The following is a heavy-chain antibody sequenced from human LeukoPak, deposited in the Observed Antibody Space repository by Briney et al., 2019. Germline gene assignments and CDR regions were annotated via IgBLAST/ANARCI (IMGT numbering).Heavy chain of an antibody. CDR2: IFHSGST. V-gene: IGHV4-4*02. D-gene: IGHD2-2*01. Sequence: GTLRLSCAASGFTFNKYGMSWVRQPPGKGLEWIGQIFHSGSTSYSPSLKSRVTISMDKSKNQISLRLTSVTAADTAVYYCARSPTKRVPEDYWGQGTLVTVSS. CDR3: ARSPTKRVPEDY. CDR1: GFTFNKYGM. J-gene: IGHJ4*02.